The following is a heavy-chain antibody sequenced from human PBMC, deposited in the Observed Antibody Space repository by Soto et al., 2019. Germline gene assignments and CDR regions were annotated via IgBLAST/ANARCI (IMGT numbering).Heavy chain of an antibody. CDR2: INHSGST. V-gene: IGHV4-34*01. J-gene: IGHJ6*02. CDR3: ARAGALRYFDWFGHYYNHDMDV. Sequence: SETLSLTCAVYGGCFSGYDCRWIRQPPGKGLEWIGEINHSGSTNYNPSLKSRVTISVETSKNQFSLKLSSVTAADTAVYYCARAGALRYFDWFGHYYNHDMDVWGQGTTVTVSS. CDR1: GGCFSGYD. D-gene: IGHD3-9*01.